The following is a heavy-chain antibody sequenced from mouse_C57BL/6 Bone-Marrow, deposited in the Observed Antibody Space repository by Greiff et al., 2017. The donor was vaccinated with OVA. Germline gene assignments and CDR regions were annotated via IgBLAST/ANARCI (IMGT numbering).Heavy chain of an antibody. J-gene: IGHJ2*01. CDR3: ARGGSNYEGSFDY. CDR1: GYSITSGYY. V-gene: IGHV3-6*01. Sequence: EVQVVESGPGLVKPSQSLSLTCSVTGYSITSGYYWNWIRQFPGNKLEWMGYISYDGSNNYNPSLKNRISITRDTSKNQFFLKLNSVTTEDTATYYCARGGSNYEGSFDYWGQGTTLTVSS. D-gene: IGHD2-5*01. CDR2: ISYDGSN.